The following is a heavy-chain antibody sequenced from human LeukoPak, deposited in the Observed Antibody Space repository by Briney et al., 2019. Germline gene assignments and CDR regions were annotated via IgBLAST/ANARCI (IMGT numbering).Heavy chain of an antibody. D-gene: IGHD3-22*01. V-gene: IGHV3-21*01. CDR2: ISSSSSYI. Sequence: PGGSLRLSCAASGFTFSSYSMNWVRQAPGKGLEWVSSISSSSSYIYYADSVKGRFTISRDNAKNSLYLQMNILRAEDTAVYYCARGGLGYYDSSGLTLIDYWGQGTLVTVSS. CDR3: ARGGLGYYDSSGLTLIDY. J-gene: IGHJ4*02. CDR1: GFTFSSYS.